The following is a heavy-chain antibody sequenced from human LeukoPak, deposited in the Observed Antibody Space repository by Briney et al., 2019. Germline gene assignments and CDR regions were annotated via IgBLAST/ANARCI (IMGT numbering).Heavy chain of an antibody. CDR2: MNPNSGNT. Sequence: ASVKVSCKASGYTFTSYDINWVRQATGQGLEWMGWMNPNSGNTGYAQKFQGRVTMTRNTSISTAYMELSSLRSEDTAVYYCATEGAAPDYYFDYWGQGTLVTVSS. CDR1: GYTFTSYD. J-gene: IGHJ4*02. D-gene: IGHD6-6*01. V-gene: IGHV1-8*01. CDR3: ATEGAAPDYYFDY.